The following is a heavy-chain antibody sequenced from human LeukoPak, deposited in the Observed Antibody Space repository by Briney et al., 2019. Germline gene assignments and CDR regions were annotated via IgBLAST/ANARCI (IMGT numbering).Heavy chain of an antibody. CDR3: ARGVRNSGSYYVDY. D-gene: IGHD1-26*01. J-gene: IGHJ4*02. CDR2: IIPVFGTT. V-gene: IGHV1-69*13. CDR1: GGTFTNYA. Sequence: SVKVSCKASGGTFTNYAFTWVRQAPGQGLEWMGGIIPVFGTTNYARKFQGRVTITADESTTTAYMELRSLRSEDTAVYYCARGVRNSGSYYVDYWGQGTPVTVSS.